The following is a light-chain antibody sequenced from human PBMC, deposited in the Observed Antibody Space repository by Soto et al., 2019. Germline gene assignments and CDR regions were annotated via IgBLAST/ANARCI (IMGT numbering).Light chain of an antibody. CDR3: LLSLRGFGV. V-gene: IGLV7-46*01. Sequence: QAVVTQEPSLTVSPGGTVTLTCGSNTGAVTTGHYPYWFQQKPGQAPRTLIYDTNNKHSWTPARFSGSLLGGKAALTLSGAQPEDEAEYFRLLSLRGFGVFRGGTQVTVL. CDR2: DTN. CDR1: TGAVTTGHY. J-gene: IGLJ3*02.